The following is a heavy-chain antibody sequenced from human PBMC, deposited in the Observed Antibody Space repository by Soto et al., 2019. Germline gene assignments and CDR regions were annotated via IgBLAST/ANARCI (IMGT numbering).Heavy chain of an antibody. CDR2: IYHSGST. J-gene: IGHJ4*02. Sequence: QLQLQESGSGLVKPSQTLSLTCAVSGGSISSGGYFWSWIRQPPGKGLEWIGYIYHSGSTYYNPSLKIRVTISLDRSKKQFSLKLSSVTAAETAVYYCARGMTTVTTLDYWGQGTLVTVSS. CDR3: ARGMTTVTTLDY. V-gene: IGHV4-30-2*01. CDR1: GGSISSGGYF. D-gene: IGHD4-17*01.